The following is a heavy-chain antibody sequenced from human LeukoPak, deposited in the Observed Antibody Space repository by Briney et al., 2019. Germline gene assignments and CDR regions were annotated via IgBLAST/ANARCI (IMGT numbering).Heavy chain of an antibody. CDR3: ARDIVPPGSSWREYYYYYMDV. D-gene: IGHD6-13*01. J-gene: IGHJ6*03. V-gene: IGHV3-66*02. Sequence: GGSLRLSCAASGFTFSNAWMSWVRQAPGKGLEWVSVIYSGGSTYYADSVKGRFTISRDNSKNTLYLQMNSLRAEDTAVYYCARDIVPPGSSWREYYYYYMDVWGKGTTVTVSS. CDR2: IYSGGST. CDR1: GFTFSNAW.